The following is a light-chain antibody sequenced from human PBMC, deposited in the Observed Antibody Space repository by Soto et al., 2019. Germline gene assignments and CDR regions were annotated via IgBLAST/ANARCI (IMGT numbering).Light chain of an antibody. CDR3: NAYTTSNTWV. J-gene: IGLJ3*02. Sequence: QSALTQPASVSGSPGQSINISCTGTSSDVGGYNYVSWYQQHPGKAPKLMIYEVTNRPSGVSNRFSGSRSGNTASLTISGLQAEDEDYYYCNAYTTSNTWVFGGGTKLTVL. CDR1: SSDVGGYNY. V-gene: IGLV2-14*01. CDR2: EVT.